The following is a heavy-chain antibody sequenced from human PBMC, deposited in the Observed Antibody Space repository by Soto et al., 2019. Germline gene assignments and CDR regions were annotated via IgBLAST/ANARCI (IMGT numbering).Heavy chain of an antibody. CDR2: IWYDGSNK. V-gene: IGHV3-33*01. CDR3: ARCIAVAVTGFDY. Sequence: AGGSLRLSCAASGFTFSSYGMHWVRQAPGKGLEWVAVIWYDGSNKYYADSVKGRFTISRDNSKNTLYLQMNSLRAEDTAVYYCARCIAVAVTGFDYWGQGTLVTVSS. D-gene: IGHD6-19*01. J-gene: IGHJ4*02. CDR1: GFTFSSYG.